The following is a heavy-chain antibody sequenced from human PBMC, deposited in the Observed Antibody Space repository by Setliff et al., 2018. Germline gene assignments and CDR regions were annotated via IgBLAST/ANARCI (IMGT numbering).Heavy chain of an antibody. D-gene: IGHD2-21*01. V-gene: IGHV1-18*01. CDR2: ISVYNGKT. Sequence: GASVKVSCKASGYTFTSYGFSWVRQAPGQGLEWMGWISVYNGKTKYAQKFQGRVTMTTDTSTSTAYMEVTSLRSDDTAVYYCATEKFPGDWGDYWGQGTLVTVSS. CDR3: ATEKFPGDWGDY. CDR1: GYTFTSYG. J-gene: IGHJ4*02.